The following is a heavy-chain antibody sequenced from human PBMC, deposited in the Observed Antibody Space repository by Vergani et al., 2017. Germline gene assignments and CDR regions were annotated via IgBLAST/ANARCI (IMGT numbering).Heavy chain of an antibody. CDR3: AKDQGELPTFDY. V-gene: IGHV3-23*01. Sequence: EVQLLESGGGLVQPGGSLRLSCAASGFTFSSYAMSWVRQAPGKGLEWVSAISGSGGSTYYADSVKGRFTISRDNAKNTLYLQMNSLRAEDTAVYYCAKDQGELPTFDYWGQGTLVTVSS. CDR2: ISGSGGST. J-gene: IGHJ4*02. CDR1: GFTFSSYA. D-gene: IGHD1-26*01.